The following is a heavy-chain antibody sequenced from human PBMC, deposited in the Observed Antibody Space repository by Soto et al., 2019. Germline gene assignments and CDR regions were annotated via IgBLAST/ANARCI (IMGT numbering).Heavy chain of an antibody. V-gene: IGHV3-48*01. CDR3: ARDSGSRTY. CDR1: GFTFSNYI. D-gene: IGHD7-27*01. CDR2: ISSSGNTI. J-gene: IGHJ4*02. Sequence: PGGSLRLSCAASGFTFSNYIMNWVRQAPGKGLEWVSSISSSGNTIYYADSVKGRFTISRDNAKNSLYLQMNSLGAEDTAVYYCARDSGSRTYWGQGTLVTVSS.